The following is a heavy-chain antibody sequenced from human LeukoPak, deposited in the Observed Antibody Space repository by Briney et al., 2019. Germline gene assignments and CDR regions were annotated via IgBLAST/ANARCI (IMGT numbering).Heavy chain of an antibody. CDR1: GFTFSSYG. V-gene: IGHV3-30*18. CDR2: ISYDGSNK. D-gene: IGHD3-22*01. J-gene: IGHJ3*02. Sequence: PGRSLRLSCAASGFTFSSYGMHWVRQAPGKGLEWVAVISYDGSNKYYADSVKGRFTISRDNSKNTLYLQMNSLRAEDTAVYYCAKTYYYDSSGYSAFRAFDIWGQGTMVTVSS. CDR3: AKTYYYDSSGYSAFRAFDI.